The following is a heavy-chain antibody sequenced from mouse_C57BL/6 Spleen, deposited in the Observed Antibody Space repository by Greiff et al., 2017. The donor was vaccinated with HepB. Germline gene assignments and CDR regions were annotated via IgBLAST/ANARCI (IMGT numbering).Heavy chain of an antibody. CDR2: IDPSDSYT. D-gene: IGHD1-1*02. V-gene: IGHV1-59*01. J-gene: IGHJ3*01. CDR1: GYTFTSYW. Sequence: QVQLQQPGAELVRPGTSVKLSCKASGYTFTSYWMHWVKQRPGQGLEWIGVIDPSDSYTNYNQKFKGKATLTVDTSSSTAYMQLSSLTSEDSAVYYCARSGGNYGAYWGQGTLVTVSA. CDR3: ARSGGNYGAY.